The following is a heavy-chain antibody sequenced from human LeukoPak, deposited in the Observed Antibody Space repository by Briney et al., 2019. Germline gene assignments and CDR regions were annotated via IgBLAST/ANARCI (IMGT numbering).Heavy chain of an antibody. CDR1: EYSLTELA. Sequence: ASVKVSCKVSEYSLTELAIHWVRQAPGQGLEWMGWINPNSGGTNYAQKFQGRVTMTRDTSISTAYMELSRLRSDDTAVYYCARDAYYYGSGSYYTDYWGQGTLVTVSS. CDR3: ARDAYYYGSGSYYTDY. V-gene: IGHV1-2*02. CDR2: INPNSGGT. D-gene: IGHD3-10*01. J-gene: IGHJ4*02.